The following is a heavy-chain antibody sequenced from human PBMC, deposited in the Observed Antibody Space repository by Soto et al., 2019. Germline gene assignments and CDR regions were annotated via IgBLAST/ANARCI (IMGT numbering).Heavy chain of an antibody. J-gene: IGHJ5*02. CDR3: AREQRSGYNWFDP. CDR1: GYTFTYYH. D-gene: IGHD3-10*01. Sequence: QVQLVQSGAEVKKPGASVKVSCKASGYTFTYYHVHWVRQAPGQGLEWMGGIIPIFGTANYAQKFQGRVTITADESTSTAYMELSSLRSEDTAVYYCAREQRSGYNWFDPWGQGTLVTVSS. CDR2: IIPIFGTA. V-gene: IGHV1-69*01.